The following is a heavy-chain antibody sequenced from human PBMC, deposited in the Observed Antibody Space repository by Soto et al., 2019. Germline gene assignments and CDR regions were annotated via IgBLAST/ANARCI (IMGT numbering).Heavy chain of an antibody. J-gene: IGHJ3*02. CDR2: IIPIFGTA. V-gene: IGHV1-69*01. CDR1: GGTFSSYA. Sequence: QVQLVQSGAEVKKPGSSVKVSCKASGGTFSSYAISWVRQAPGQGLEWMGGIIPIFGTANYAQKFQGRVTITADESTSTAYMELSSLRSEDTAVYYCARKNSSGYYYRFGAFDIWGQGTMVTVSS. CDR3: ARKNSSGYYYRFGAFDI. D-gene: IGHD3-22*01.